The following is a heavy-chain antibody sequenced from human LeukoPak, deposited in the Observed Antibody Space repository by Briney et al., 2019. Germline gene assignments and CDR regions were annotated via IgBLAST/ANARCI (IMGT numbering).Heavy chain of an antibody. CDR1: GGSISSYY. CDR2: IYTSGST. Sequence: SETLSLTCTVSGGSISSYYWSWIRQPAGKGLEWIGRIYTSGSTNYNPSLKSRVTMSVDTSKNQFSLKLSSVTAAGTAVYYCARSSIVVLPAALKVYYYYMDVWGKGTTVTVSS. J-gene: IGHJ6*03. D-gene: IGHD2-2*01. V-gene: IGHV4-4*07. CDR3: ARSSIVVLPAALKVYYYYMDV.